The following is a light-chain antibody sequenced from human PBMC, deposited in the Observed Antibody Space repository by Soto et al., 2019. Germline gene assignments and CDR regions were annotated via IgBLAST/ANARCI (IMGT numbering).Light chain of an antibody. CDR3: QQYNKWPPIT. Sequence: EIVMTQSPATLSVSLGERATLSCRASQSVSSDLAWYQQKPGQAPRLLISGASTRATGIPARFSGSGSGTEFTLTISSLQSEDFAVYYCQQYNKWPPITFGQGTRLENK. CDR2: GAS. V-gene: IGKV3-15*01. J-gene: IGKJ5*01. CDR1: QSVSSD.